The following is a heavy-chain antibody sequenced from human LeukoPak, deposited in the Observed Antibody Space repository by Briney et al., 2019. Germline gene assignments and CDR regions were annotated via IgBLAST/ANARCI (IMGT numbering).Heavy chain of an antibody. D-gene: IGHD6-6*01. CDR2: ISPTGSTT. CDR1: GFTFSSSA. CDR3: ARGPNSNWSGLDF. Sequence: GSLKLSCAASGFTFSSSAMSWVRQAPGKGLVWVSRISPTGSTTSYADSVKGRFTVSRDNAKNTLYLQVNNLRAEDTAVYYCARGPNSNWSGLDFWGQGTLLTVSS. J-gene: IGHJ4*02. V-gene: IGHV3-74*01.